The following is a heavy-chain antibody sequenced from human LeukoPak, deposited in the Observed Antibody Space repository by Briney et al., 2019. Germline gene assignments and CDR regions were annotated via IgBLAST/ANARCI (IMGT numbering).Heavy chain of an antibody. Sequence: SETLSLTCTVSGGSISSYYWSWIRQPPGKGLEWIGYIYYSGSTNYNPSLKSRVTISVDTSKNQFSLKLSSVTAADTAVYYCARGGRGIQLWSGGPTYGMDVWGQGTTVTVSS. CDR2: IYYSGST. J-gene: IGHJ6*02. CDR1: GGSISSYY. V-gene: IGHV4-59*12. D-gene: IGHD5-18*01. CDR3: ARGGRGIQLWSGGPTYGMDV.